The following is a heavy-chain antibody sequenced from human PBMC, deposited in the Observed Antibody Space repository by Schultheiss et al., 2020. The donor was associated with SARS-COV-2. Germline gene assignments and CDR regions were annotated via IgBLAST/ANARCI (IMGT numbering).Heavy chain of an antibody. Sequence: GGSLRLSCAASGFTFSSYGMHWVRQAPGKGLEWVAVIWYDGSNKYYADSVKGRFTISRDNSKNTLYLQMNSLRAEDTAVYYCAKPAPGIVDTAMVDYWGQGTLVTVSS. CDR3: AKPAPGIVDTAMVDY. D-gene: IGHD5-18*01. J-gene: IGHJ4*02. CDR2: IWYDGSNK. V-gene: IGHV3-30*02. CDR1: GFTFSSYG.